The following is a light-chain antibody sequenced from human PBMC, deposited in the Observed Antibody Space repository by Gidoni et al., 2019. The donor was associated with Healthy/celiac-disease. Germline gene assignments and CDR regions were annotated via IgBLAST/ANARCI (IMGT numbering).Light chain of an antibody. CDR2: DAS. CDR1: QSVSSY. V-gene: IGKV3-11*01. Sequence: IVLTQSPATLSLSPGERATLSCRASQSVSSYLAWYQQKPGQDPRLLIYDASNRATGIPARFSGSGSGTDFTLTISSLEPEDFAVYYCQQRSNWPPWTFGXGTKVEIK. CDR3: QQRSNWPPWT. J-gene: IGKJ1*01.